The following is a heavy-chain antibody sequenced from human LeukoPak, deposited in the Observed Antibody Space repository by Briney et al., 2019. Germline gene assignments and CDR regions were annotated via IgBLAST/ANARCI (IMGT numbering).Heavy chain of an antibody. V-gene: IGHV3-7*05. CDR2: IKQDGSEK. J-gene: IGHJ4*02. CDR3: ARDVGDGEYYDSGGYLRLGRGRTDY. D-gene: IGHD3-22*01. Sequence: GGSLRLSCAASGFTFSSYWMSWVRQAPGKGLEWVANIKQDGSEKYYVDSVKGRFTISRDNAKNSLYLQMNSLRAEDTAVSYCARDVGDGEYYDSGGYLRLGRGRTDYWGQGTLVTVCS. CDR1: GFTFSSYW.